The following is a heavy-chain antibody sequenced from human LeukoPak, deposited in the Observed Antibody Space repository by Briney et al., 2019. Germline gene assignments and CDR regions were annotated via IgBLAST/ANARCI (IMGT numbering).Heavy chain of an antibody. CDR3: AKDRDFWSGYYISAFDI. D-gene: IGHD3-3*01. J-gene: IGHJ3*02. Sequence: GGSLRLSCAASGFTFSSYAMSWVRQAPGKGLEWVSAISSSGGSTYYADSVKGRFTISRDNSKNTLYLQMNSLRAEDTAVYYCAKDRDFWSGYYISAFDIWGQGAMVTVSS. V-gene: IGHV3-23*01. CDR1: GFTFSSYA. CDR2: ISSSGGST.